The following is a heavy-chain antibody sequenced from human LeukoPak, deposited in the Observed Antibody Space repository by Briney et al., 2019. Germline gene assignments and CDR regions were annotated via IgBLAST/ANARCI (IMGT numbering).Heavy chain of an antibody. CDR2: IYHSGST. CDR1: GASISSGSYS. CDR3: ARSGYYTVGTFDI. Sequence: PSETLSLTWAVSGASISSGSYSWSWIRQPPGKGLEWIGYIYHSGSTYDNPSLSSRVTISVDRSKNQFSLKLSSVTAADTAVYYCARSGYYTVGTFDIWGQGTMVTVSS. D-gene: IGHD3/OR15-3a*01. J-gene: IGHJ3*02. V-gene: IGHV4-30-2*01.